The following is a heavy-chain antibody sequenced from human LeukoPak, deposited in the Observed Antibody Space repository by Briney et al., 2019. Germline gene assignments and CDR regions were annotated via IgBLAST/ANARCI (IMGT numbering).Heavy chain of an antibody. D-gene: IGHD6-13*01. V-gene: IGHV1-24*01. J-gene: IGHJ6*04. CDR2: FDPEDGET. CDR3: ATGAGPPIAAADHYYYYYGMDV. CDR1: GYTLTKLS. Sequence: ASVKVSCKVSGYTLTKLSMHWVRQAPGKGLEWRGGFDPEDGETIYAQKFQGRVTMTQDTSTDTAYMELSSLRSEDTAVYYCATGAGPPIAAADHYYYYYGMDVWGKGTTVTVSS.